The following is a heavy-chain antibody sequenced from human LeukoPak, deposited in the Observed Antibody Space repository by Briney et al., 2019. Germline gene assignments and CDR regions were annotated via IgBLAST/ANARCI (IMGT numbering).Heavy chain of an antibody. V-gene: IGHV3-23*01. CDR3: SKDRVKYSSSSDFDY. CDR2: ITGSGGGT. Sequence: PGGSLRLSCAASGFTFSSYAMRWVRQAPGKGLEWVSTITGSGGGTYYADSVKGRFTISRDNSMNTLYLQMNSLRVEDTALYYCSKDRVKYSSSSDFDYWGQGTLVTVSS. J-gene: IGHJ4*02. CDR1: GFTFSSYA. D-gene: IGHD6-6*01.